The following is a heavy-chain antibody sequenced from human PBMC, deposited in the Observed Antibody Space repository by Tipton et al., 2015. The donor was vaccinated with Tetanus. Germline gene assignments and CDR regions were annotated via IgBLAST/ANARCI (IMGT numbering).Heavy chain of an antibody. V-gene: IGHV4-59*12. J-gene: IGHJ6*02. D-gene: IGHD3-3*01. Sequence: GLVKPSETLSLNCDVYGGSFSNYYWTWIRQPPGKGLEWIGYISHSGGTNYNPSLKSRVTISVDGSNNQFSLDLNSVTAADTAVYYCARAHYDFWSSDSYYYGMDVWGQGTTVTVSS. CDR1: GGSFSNYY. CDR2: ISHSGGT. CDR3: ARAHYDFWSSDSYYYGMDV.